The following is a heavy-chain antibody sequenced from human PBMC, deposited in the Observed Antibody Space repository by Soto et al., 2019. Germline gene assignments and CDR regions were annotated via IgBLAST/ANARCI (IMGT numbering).Heavy chain of an antibody. CDR2: IHPGDSNT. V-gene: IGHV5-51*01. CDR1: GFGFINYW. CDR3: ATPPYSDAFDI. Sequence: GESLKISCKGSGFGFINYWIGWVRQMPGKGLEWMGIIHPGDSNTRYSPSFQGQVTISADKSISTAYLQWSSLKASDTAMYYCATPPYSDAFDIWGQGTMVTVSS. D-gene: IGHD2-15*01. J-gene: IGHJ3*02.